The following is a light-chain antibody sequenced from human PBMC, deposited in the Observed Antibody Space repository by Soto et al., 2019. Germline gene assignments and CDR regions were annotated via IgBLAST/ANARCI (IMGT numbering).Light chain of an antibody. J-gene: IGKJ1*01. CDR1: QSVSSY. CDR2: DAS. CDR3: QQRSNSWT. V-gene: IGKV3-11*01. Sequence: EIVLTQSPATLSLSPGERATLSCRASQSVSSYLAWYQQKPGQAPRLLIYDASNRATCIPARFSGSGSGTDFTLTISSLEPEDFAVYYCQQRSNSWTFGQGTQVEIK.